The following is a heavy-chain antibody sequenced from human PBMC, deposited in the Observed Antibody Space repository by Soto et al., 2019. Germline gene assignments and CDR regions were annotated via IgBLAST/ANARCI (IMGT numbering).Heavy chain of an antibody. J-gene: IGHJ4*02. V-gene: IGHV4-59*08. CDR1: GGSISSYY. CDR3: ARHSPNPYGSVHHFDY. Sequence: TSETLSLTCTVSGGSISSYYWSWIRQPPGKGLEWIGYIYYSGSTNYNPSLKSRITISVDTSKNQFSLNLNSVTATDTAVYYCARHSPNPYGSVHHFDYWGQGTLVTVSS. CDR2: IYYSGST. D-gene: IGHD3-10*01.